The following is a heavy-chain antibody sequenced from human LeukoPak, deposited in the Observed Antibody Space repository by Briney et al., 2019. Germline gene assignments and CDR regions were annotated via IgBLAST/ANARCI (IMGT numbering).Heavy chain of an antibody. CDR2: VYYSGST. Sequence: SETLSLTCTVSGGSISSHYWSWIRQPPGKGLEWIGYVYYSGSTNYNPSLKSRVTFSVDTSKNQFSLMLSSVTAADTAVYYCARVSLGNSGGWYGDYYYYYMDVWGKGTTVTVSS. CDR1: GGSISSHY. V-gene: IGHV4-59*11. CDR3: ARVSLGNSGGWYGDYYYYYMDV. D-gene: IGHD6-19*01. J-gene: IGHJ6*03.